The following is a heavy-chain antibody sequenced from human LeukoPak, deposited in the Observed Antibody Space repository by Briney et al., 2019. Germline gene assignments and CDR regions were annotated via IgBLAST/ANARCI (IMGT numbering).Heavy chain of an antibody. D-gene: IGHD3-22*01. Sequence: GGSLRLSCAASGFTFSSYSMNWVRRAPGKGLEWVSSISSSSSYIYYADSVKGRFTISRDNAKNSLYLQMNSLRAEDTAVYYCARFGGYTYYFDYWGQGTLVTVSS. CDR2: ISSSSSYI. V-gene: IGHV3-21*01. J-gene: IGHJ4*02. CDR3: ARFGGYTYYFDY. CDR1: GFTFSSYS.